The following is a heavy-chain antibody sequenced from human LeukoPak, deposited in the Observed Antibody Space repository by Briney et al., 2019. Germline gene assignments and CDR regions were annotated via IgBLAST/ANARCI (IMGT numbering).Heavy chain of an antibody. CDR3: ARDLYYYGSGRMFGY. V-gene: IGHV1-18*01. Sequence: ASVKVSCKASGHTFTSYGISWVRQAPGQGLEWMGWISAYNGNTNYAQKLQGRVTMTTDTSTSTAYMELRSLRSDDTAVYYCARDLYYYGSGRMFGYWGQGTLVTVSS. CDR2: ISAYNGNT. D-gene: IGHD3-10*01. CDR1: GHTFTSYG. J-gene: IGHJ4*02.